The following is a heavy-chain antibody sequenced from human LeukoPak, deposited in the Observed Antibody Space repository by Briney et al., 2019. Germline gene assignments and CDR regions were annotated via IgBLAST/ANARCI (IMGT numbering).Heavy chain of an antibody. V-gene: IGHV3-30*18. Sequence: LSGRSLRLSCAASGFTFSSYGMHWVRQAPGKGLEWVAVISYDGSNKYYADSVKGRFTISRDNSKNTLYLQMNSLRAEDTAVYYCAKARVATITLVATTDWGQGTLVTVSS. CDR3: AKARVATITLVATTD. D-gene: IGHD5-12*01. J-gene: IGHJ4*02. CDR1: GFTFSSYG. CDR2: ISYDGSNK.